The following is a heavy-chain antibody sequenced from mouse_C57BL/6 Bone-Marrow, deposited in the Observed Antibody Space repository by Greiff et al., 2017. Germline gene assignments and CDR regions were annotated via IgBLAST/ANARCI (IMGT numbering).Heavy chain of an antibody. CDR2: IYPRSGNT. Sequence: VQLQQSGAELARPGASVKLSCKASGYTFTSYGISWVKQRTGQGLEWIGEIYPRSGNTYYNEKFKGKATLTADKSSSTAYMVLRSLTSEDSAVYFCARRRGIPFAYWGQGTLVTVSA. J-gene: IGHJ3*01. V-gene: IGHV1-81*01. CDR3: ARRRGIPFAY. D-gene: IGHD2-14*01. CDR1: GYTFTSYG.